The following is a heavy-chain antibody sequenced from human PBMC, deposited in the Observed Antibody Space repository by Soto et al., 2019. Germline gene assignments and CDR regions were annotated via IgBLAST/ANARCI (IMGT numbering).Heavy chain of an antibody. CDR1: GGSISSSTYY. J-gene: IGHJ4*02. D-gene: IGHD3-22*01. V-gene: IGHV4-39*01. Sequence: PSETLSLTCTVSGGSISSSTYYWGWIRQPPGKGLEWIGSSYYSGSTYYNPSLKSRVTISVDTSKNQFSLKLSSVTAADTAVYYCARQKTRSYYDSSGPFDYWGQGTLVTVSS. CDR3: ARQKTRSYYDSSGPFDY. CDR2: SYYSGST.